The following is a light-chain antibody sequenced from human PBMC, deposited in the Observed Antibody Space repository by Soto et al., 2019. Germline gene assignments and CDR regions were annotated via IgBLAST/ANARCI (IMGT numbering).Light chain of an antibody. CDR1: QSTSNNY. CDR3: QQYGDSRT. CDR2: GAS. J-gene: IGKJ1*01. V-gene: IGKV3-20*01. Sequence: LTQAPGALSLSQRERATLSCRTSQSTSNNYLAWYQQKPGQAPRLLIYGASSRATGIPDRFSGSGSGTDFTLTISRLEPEDFAVYYCQQYGDSRTFGQGTKVDIK.